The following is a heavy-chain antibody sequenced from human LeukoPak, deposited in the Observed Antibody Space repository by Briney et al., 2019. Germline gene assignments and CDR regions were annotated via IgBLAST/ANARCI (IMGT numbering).Heavy chain of an antibody. V-gene: IGHV3-23*01. CDR2: IRSNGETT. Sequence: GGSLRLSCAASGFTFSSAWMKWVRQAPGKGLEWVSTIRSNGETTYNADSVKGRFTISRDNSKKTLYLQLNSLRVEDTAIYYCAKGQELDDGVFDSWGQGTLVTVSS. J-gene: IGHJ4*02. CDR1: GFTFSSAW. D-gene: IGHD1-1*01. CDR3: AKGQELDDGVFDS.